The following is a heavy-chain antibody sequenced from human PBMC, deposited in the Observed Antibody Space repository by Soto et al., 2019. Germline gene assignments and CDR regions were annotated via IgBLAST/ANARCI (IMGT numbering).Heavy chain of an antibody. D-gene: IGHD2-21*01. V-gene: IGHV1-3*01. Sequence: ASVKVSCKASGYTFTSYAIHWVRQAPGQRLEWMGWINAGNGNTKYSQKFQGRATITRDTSATTAYMELSSLRSEDTAVYYCARTGIYCGGDCPNLDYWGQGTLVTVSS. CDR2: INAGNGNT. J-gene: IGHJ4*02. CDR1: GYTFTSYA. CDR3: ARTGIYCGGDCPNLDY.